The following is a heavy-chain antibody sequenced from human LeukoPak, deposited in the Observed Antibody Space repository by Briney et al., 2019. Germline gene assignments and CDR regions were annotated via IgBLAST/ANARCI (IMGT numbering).Heavy chain of an antibody. CDR3: AKALRRSATYHYGMDV. CDR2: IWYDGSNK. V-gene: IGHV3-33*06. J-gene: IGHJ6*02. CDR1: GFTFSSYG. Sequence: GGSLRLSCAASGFTFSSYGMHWVRQAPGKGLEWVAVIWYDGSNKYYADSVKGRFTISRDNSKNTLYLQMNSLRAEDTAVYYCAKALRRSATYHYGMDVWGQGTTVTVSS. D-gene: IGHD5-12*01.